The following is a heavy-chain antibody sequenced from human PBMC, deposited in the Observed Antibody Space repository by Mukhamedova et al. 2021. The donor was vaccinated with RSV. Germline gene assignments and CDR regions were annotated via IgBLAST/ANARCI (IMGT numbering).Heavy chain of an antibody. J-gene: IGHJ4*02. D-gene: IGHD6-19*01. CDR2: INSDGSST. Sequence: VRQAPGKGLVWVSRINSDGSSTSYADSVKGRFTISRDNAKNTLYLQINSLRAEDTAVYYCAHSSGWYSFDYWGQGTLVTVSS. V-gene: IGHV3-74*01. CDR3: AHSSGWYSFDY.